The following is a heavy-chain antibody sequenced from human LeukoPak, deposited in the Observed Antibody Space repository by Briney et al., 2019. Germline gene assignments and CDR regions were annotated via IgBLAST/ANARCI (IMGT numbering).Heavy chain of an antibody. CDR2: ISAYNGNT. V-gene: IGHV1-18*01. CDR3: ARDESTYSSSSVDY. J-gene: IGHJ4*02. CDR1: GYTFTSYG. D-gene: IGHD6-6*01. Sequence: RASVKVSCKASGYTFTSYGISLVRQAPGQGLEWMGWISAYNGNTNYAQKLQGRVTMTTDTSTSTAYMELRSLRSDDTAVYYCARDESTYSSSSVDYWGQGTLVTVSS.